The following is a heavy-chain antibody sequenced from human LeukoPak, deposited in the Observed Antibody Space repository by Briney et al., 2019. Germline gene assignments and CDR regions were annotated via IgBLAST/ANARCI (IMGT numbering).Heavy chain of an antibody. CDR2: IYWNDDK. CDR3: AQYTWQLGAFEI. Sequence: ESGPTLVKPTQTLTLTCTFSGFSLSSSGVGVGWIRQPPGKALEWLALIYWNDDKRYRPSLQSRLTITKDTSKNQVVLTMTNMDPVDTAAYYCAQYTWQLGAFEIWGQGTMVTVSS. D-gene: IGHD3-16*01. V-gene: IGHV2-5*01. CDR1: GFSLSSSGVG. J-gene: IGHJ3*02.